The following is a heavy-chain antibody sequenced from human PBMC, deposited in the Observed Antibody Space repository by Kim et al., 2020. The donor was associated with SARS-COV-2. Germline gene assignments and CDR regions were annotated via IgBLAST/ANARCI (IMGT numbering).Heavy chain of an antibody. CDR1: GFNFNYFA. CDR3: AKDLAQGFNAFDI. J-gene: IGHJ3*02. V-gene: IGHV3-23*01. D-gene: IGHD3-3*01. Sequence: GGSLRLSCAASGFNFNYFAMNWVCQAPGKAPEWVSAISGSGSRAYYADSVKGRFTISKDKSKNTLYLQLNSLRVEDTALYYCAKDLAQGFNAFDIWGLGT. CDR2: ISGSGSRA.